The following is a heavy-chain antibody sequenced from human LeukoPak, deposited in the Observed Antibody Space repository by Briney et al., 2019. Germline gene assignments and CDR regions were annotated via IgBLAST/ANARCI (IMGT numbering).Heavy chain of an antibody. CDR1: GFTVSSNY. CDR2: IYSGGST. D-gene: IGHD3-10*02. J-gene: IGHJ5*02. V-gene: IGHV3-66*01. Sequence: PGGSLRLSCAASGFTVSSNYMSWVRQAPGKGLEWVSVIYSGGSTYYADSVKGRFTISRDNSKNPLYLQMNSLRAEDTAVYYCARDLTSLLFGENDWFDPWGQGTLVTVSS. CDR3: ARDLTSLLFGENDWFDP.